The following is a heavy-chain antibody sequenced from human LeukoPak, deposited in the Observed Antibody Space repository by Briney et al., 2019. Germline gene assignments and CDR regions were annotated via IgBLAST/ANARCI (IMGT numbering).Heavy chain of an antibody. D-gene: IGHD6-13*01. J-gene: IGHJ6*03. V-gene: IGHV3-20*01. CDR1: GFTFDDYG. CDR2: INWNGGST. Sequence: PGGSLRLSCAASGFTFDDYGMSWVRQAPGKGLEWVSGINWNGGSTGYADSVKGRFTISRDNAKNSLYLQMNSLRAEDTALYHCARSGSGYSSSWYYYMDVWGKGTTVTVSS. CDR3: ARSGSGYSSSWYYYMDV.